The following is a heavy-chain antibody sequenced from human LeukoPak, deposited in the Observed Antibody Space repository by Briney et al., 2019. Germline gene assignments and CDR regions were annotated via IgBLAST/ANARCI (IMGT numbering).Heavy chain of an antibody. CDR1: GGSISSGDYY. V-gene: IGHV4-30-4*01. J-gene: IGHJ3*02. D-gene: IGHD3-9*01. CDR2: IYYSGST. CDR3: ARDHSSLLTGYPPGAFDI. Sequence: PSETLSLTCTVSGGSISSGDYYWSWIRQPPGKGLEWIGYIYYSGSTYYNPSLKSRVTISVDTSKNQFSLKLSSVTAADTAVYYCARDHSSLLTGYPPGAFDIWGQGTMVTVSS.